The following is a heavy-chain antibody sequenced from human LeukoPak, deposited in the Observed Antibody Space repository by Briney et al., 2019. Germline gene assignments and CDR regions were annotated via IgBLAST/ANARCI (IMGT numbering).Heavy chain of an antibody. CDR1: GYTFTGYY. J-gene: IGHJ5*02. V-gene: IGHV1-2*02. CDR3: ARAQEYYDSSGYPSNWFDP. Sequence: ASVKVSCKASGYTFTGYYMHWVRQAPGQGLEWMGWINPNSGGTNYAQKFQGRVTMTRDTSISTAYMELSRLRSDGTAVYYCARAQEYYDSSGYPSNWFDPWGQGTLVTISS. CDR2: INPNSGGT. D-gene: IGHD3-22*01.